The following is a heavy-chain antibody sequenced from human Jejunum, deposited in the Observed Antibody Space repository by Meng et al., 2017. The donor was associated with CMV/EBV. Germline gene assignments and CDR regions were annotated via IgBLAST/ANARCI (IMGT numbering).Heavy chain of an antibody. CDR1: GFSVSSNY. V-gene: IGHV3-66*01. CDR2: SDPTGYT. Sequence: EVQVVESGGDLVQPGGSLRLSCAASGFSVSSNYMSWVRQAQGKGLECVSISDPTGYTYYADSVKGRFSISSDSSRNTLYIEMNSLRVEDTAVYYCARGMYFSPWGQGTLVTVSS. J-gene: IGHJ5*02. D-gene: IGHD2-8*01. CDR3: ARGMYFSP.